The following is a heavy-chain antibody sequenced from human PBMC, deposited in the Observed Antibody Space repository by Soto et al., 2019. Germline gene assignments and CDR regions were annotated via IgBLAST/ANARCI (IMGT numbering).Heavy chain of an antibody. D-gene: IGHD3-10*01. J-gene: IGHJ4*02. CDR2: IIPIFGTA. CDR1: GGTFSSYA. Sequence: SVKVSCKASGGTFSSYAISWVRQAPGQGLEWMGGIIPIFGTANYAQKFQGRVTITADESTSTAYMELSSLRSEDTAVYYCASDPPRSGSYCTYFDYWGQGTLVTVSS. V-gene: IGHV1-69*13. CDR3: ASDPPRSGSYCTYFDY.